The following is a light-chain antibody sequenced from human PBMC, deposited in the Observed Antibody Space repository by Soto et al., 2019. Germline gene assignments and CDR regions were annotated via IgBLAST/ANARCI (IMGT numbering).Light chain of an antibody. V-gene: IGLV1-51*01. Sequence: QSVLTQPSLVSAAPGQKVTISCSGSSSNIENNYVSWYQQFPGTAPKLLIYDNNKRPSGIPDRFSGSKSGTSATLGIAGLQTGDEADYYCGTWDSSLNAGVFGGGTKVTVL. CDR2: DNN. J-gene: IGLJ2*01. CDR1: SSNIENNY. CDR3: GTWDSSLNAGV.